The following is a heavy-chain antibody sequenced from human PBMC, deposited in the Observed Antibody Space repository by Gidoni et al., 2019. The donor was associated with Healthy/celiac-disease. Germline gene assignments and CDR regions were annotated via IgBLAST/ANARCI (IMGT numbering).Heavy chain of an antibody. CDR3: ARSEFGDYSGMDV. Sequence: QVQLVESGGGVVQPGRSLRLSCAASGFTFRSYAMHWVRQAPGKGLEWVAVISYDGSNKYYADSVKGRFTISRDNSKNTLYLQMNSLRAEDTAVYYCARSEFGDYSGMDVWGQGTTVTVSS. D-gene: IGHD3-10*01. J-gene: IGHJ6*02. V-gene: IGHV3-30-3*01. CDR2: ISYDGSNK. CDR1: GFTFRSYA.